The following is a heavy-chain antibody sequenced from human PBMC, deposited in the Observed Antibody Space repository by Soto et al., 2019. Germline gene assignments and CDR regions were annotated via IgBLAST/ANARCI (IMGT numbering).Heavy chain of an antibody. CDR3: ASHFTGVLVLGTSPPGGDNYGWDV. CDR1: GGTFSRYT. Sequence: QVQLVQSGAEVKKPGSSVKVSCKASGGTFSRYTFTWVRQAPGQGLEWMGRIIPIVDIPNYAQNFQGRVTITADKSTSTAYMDVSSLTSDDTAVYYCASHFTGVLVLGTSPPGGDNYGWDVWGQGTTVSVS. D-gene: IGHD2-15*01. V-gene: IGHV1-69*02. CDR2: IIPIVDIP. J-gene: IGHJ6*02.